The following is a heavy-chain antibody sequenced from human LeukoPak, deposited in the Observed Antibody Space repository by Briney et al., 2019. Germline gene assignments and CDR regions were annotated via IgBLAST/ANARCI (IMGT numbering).Heavy chain of an antibody. CDR3: ASLCSSTSCYSYAFDI. V-gene: IGHV1-2*02. CDR2: INPNSGGT. CDR1: GYTFTGYY. Sequence: ALVKVSCKASGYTFTGYYMHWVRQAPGQGLEWMGWINPNSGGTNYAQKFQGRVTMTRDTSISTAYMELSRLRSDDTAVYYCASLCSSTSCYSYAFDIWGQGTMVTVSS. J-gene: IGHJ3*02. D-gene: IGHD2-2*01.